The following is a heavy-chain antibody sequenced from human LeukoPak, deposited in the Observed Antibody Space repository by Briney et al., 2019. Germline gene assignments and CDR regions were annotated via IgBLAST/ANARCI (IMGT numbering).Heavy chain of an antibody. CDR1: GGTFSSYT. V-gene: IGHV1-69*04. CDR3: ARDYYGSGSYLAY. CDR2: IIPILGIA. J-gene: IGHJ4*02. D-gene: IGHD3-10*01. Sequence: RASVKVSCKASGGTFSSYTISWVRQAPGQGPEWMGRIIPILGIANYAQKFQGRVTITADKSTSTAYMELSSLRSEDTAVYYCARDYYGSGSYLAYWGQGTLVTASS.